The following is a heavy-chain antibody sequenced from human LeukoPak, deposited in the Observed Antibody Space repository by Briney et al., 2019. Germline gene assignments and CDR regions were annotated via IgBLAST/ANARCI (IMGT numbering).Heavy chain of an antibody. V-gene: IGHV3-48*04. Sequence: PGGSLRLSCAASGFTLSRYSMHWVRQAPGKGLEWVAYIGSSGSTIYYADSVKGRFTISRDNAKKSLYLQMNSLRAEDTAVYYCARGARPVAMRNYFDYWGQGTLVTVSS. CDR1: GFTLSRYS. D-gene: IGHD2-2*01. J-gene: IGHJ4*02. CDR2: IGSSGSTI. CDR3: ARGARPVAMRNYFDY.